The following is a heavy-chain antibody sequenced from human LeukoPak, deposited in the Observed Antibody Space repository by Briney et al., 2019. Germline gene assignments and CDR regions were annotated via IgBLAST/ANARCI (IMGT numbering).Heavy chain of an antibody. CDR2: IRYEGCDK. Sequence: GVSLRLLCAASGFILSRLGMLCAPGARGKGREGGAFIRYEGCDKYYADDVTGQFNISRDNTENTLYLQMNSLRPEDTAVYYCAKDSYYCSDNCPQYYYYMDVWGKGTTVTVSS. D-gene: IGHD2-15*01. V-gene: IGHV3-30*02. J-gene: IGHJ6*03. CDR3: AKDSYYCSDNCPQYYYYMDV. CDR1: GFILSRLG.